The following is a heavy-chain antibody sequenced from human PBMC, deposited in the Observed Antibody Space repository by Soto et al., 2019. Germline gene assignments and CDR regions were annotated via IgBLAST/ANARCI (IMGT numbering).Heavy chain of an antibody. CDR2: IYYSGST. CDR3: ARSLVVTNWFDP. V-gene: IGHV4-31*03. D-gene: IGHD2-15*01. CDR1: GGSISSGGYS. Sequence: SETLSLTFTVSGGSISSGGYSWSWIRQHPGKGLEWIGYIYYSGSTYYNPSLKSRVTISVDTSKNQFSLKLSSVTAADTAVYYCARSLVVTNWFDPGGQGTQVTVSS. J-gene: IGHJ5*02.